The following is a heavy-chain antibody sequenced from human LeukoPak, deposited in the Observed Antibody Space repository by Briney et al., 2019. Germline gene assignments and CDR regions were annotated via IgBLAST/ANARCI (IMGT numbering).Heavy chain of an antibody. CDR3: ARQGYTAAYYFLDF. CDR1: GGSIRSYY. J-gene: IGHJ4*02. V-gene: IGHV4-4*07. D-gene: IGHD2/OR15-2a*01. CDR2: IYTTGTT. Sequence: SETLSLTCDVSGGSIRSYYWGWVRQPAGKGLDWIGRIYTTGTTNFNLSLKSRLTMSVDTSKNQFSLNLTSVTAADTAVYFCARQGYTAAYYFLDFWSPGTLVTVSS.